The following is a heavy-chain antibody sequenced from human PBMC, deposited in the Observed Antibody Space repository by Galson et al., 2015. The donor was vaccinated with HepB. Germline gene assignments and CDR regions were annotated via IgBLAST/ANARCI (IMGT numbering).Heavy chain of an antibody. CDR2: ITGRGDTT. J-gene: IGHJ4*02. V-gene: IGHV3-23*01. Sequence: SLRLSCAASGFTFSNYVMSWVRQAPGKGLEWVSTITGRGDTTFYPDSVKGRFTISRDNSKNTMYLEMNSLRAEDTAVYYCAKDRREIITSFGVVKPSFYFDFWGQGTLITVSS. CDR1: GFTFSNYV. D-gene: IGHD3-3*01. CDR3: AKDRREIITSFGVVKPSFYFDF.